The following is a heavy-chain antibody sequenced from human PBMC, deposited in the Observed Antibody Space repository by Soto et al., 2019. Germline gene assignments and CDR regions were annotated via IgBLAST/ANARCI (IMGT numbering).Heavy chain of an antibody. CDR3: ASIAVAGTDWLDP. D-gene: IGHD6-19*01. CDR1: GGSISSSSYY. J-gene: IGHJ5*02. V-gene: IGHV4-61*05. CDR2: IYYSGST. Sequence: ASETLSLTCAVSGGSISSSSYYWGWIRQPPGKGLEWIGYIYYSGSTNYNPSLKSRVTISVDTSKNQFSLKLSSVAAADTAVYYCASIAVAGTDWLDPWGQGTLVTVSS.